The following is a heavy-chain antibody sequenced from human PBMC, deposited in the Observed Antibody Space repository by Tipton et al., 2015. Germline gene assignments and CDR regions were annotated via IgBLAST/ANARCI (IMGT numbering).Heavy chain of an antibody. CDR3: ACQDYDSLTRDYQTVDY. V-gene: IGHV4-34*01. CDR2: INESGST. CDR1: GGSFSGYY. D-gene: IGHD3-9*01. J-gene: IGHJ4*02. Sequence: TLSLTCAVYGGSFSGYYWSWIRRPPGEGLEWIGEINESGSTNYNSSLKNRVTVSVDTSKNQFSLKLTSVTAADTAVYYCACQDYDSLTRDYQTVDYWGQGTLVTVSS.